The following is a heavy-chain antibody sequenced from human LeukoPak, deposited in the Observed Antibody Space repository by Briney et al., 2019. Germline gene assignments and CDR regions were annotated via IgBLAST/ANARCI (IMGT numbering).Heavy chain of an antibody. Sequence: GASVKVCCKASGYTFTSYYMHWVRQAPGQGLEWMGIINPSGGSTSYAQKFQGRVTMTRDTSTSTVYMELSSLRSEDTAVYYCARSSPKQPEEYYYYGMDVWGQGTTVTVSS. V-gene: IGHV1-46*01. D-gene: IGHD6-13*01. CDR3: ARSSPKQPEEYYYYGMDV. CDR1: GYTFTSYY. CDR2: INPSGGST. J-gene: IGHJ6*02.